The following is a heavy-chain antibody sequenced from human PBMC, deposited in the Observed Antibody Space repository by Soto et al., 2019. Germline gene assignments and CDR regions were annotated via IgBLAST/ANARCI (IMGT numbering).Heavy chain of an antibody. Sequence: QVQLVESGGGVVQPGRSLRLSCAASGFTFSSYGMHWVRQAPGKGLEWVAVIWYDVSNKYYADSVKGRFTISRDNSKNTLYLQLNRRRAEDTAVYYCAGAAQWWWSTPSYYYYGMDVWGQGTTVAVSS. J-gene: IGHJ6*02. CDR1: GFTFSSYG. CDR3: AGAAQWWWSTPSYYYYGMDV. V-gene: IGHV3-33*01. D-gene: IGHD2-15*01. CDR2: IWYDVSNK.